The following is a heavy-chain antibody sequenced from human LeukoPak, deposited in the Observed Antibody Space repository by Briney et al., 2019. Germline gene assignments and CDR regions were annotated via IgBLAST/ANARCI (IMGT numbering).Heavy chain of an antibody. V-gene: IGHV3-23*01. Sequence: GGSLRLSCAASGFNFGANTMTWVRQAPGKGLEWVSSITASGGNTFYSDSVKGRFTISRDNSKNTLFLQMNSLRVEDTATYYCAKEDRWDWGQGTLVTVSS. CDR1: GFNFGANT. CDR2: ITASGGNT. CDR3: AKEDRWD. D-gene: IGHD4-23*01. J-gene: IGHJ4*02.